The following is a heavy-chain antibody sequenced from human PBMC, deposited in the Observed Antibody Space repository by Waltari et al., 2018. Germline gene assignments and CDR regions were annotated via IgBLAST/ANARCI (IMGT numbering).Heavy chain of an antibody. D-gene: IGHD5-12*01. J-gene: IGHJ4*02. CDR3: ARGDGYNHPSVGY. V-gene: IGHV4-59*01. Sequence: QVQLQESGPGLVKPSETLSLTCTVSGGSISSYYWSWIRQPPGKGLGWIGDIYYSGSTNSNPSLKSRVTIAVDTSKNQFSLKLSSVTAADTAVYYCARGDGYNHPSVGYWGQGTLVTVSS. CDR1: GGSISSYY. CDR2: IYYSGST.